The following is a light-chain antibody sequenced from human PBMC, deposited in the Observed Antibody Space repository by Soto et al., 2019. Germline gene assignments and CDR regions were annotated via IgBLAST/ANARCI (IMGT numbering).Light chain of an antibody. CDR1: SEHSSYA. Sequence: QPVLTQSPSASASLGASVKLTCTLSSEHSSYAIAWHQIQPQRGPRYLMKLNSDGSHTKGDGIPDRFSGSSSGAARYLTISSLQSDDEADYYCQTWGTGTWVFGGGTKLTVL. J-gene: IGLJ3*02. CDR2: LNSDGSH. V-gene: IGLV4-69*01. CDR3: QTWGTGTWV.